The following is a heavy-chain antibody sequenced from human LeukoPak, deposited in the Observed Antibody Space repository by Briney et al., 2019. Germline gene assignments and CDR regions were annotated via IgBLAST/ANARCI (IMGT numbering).Heavy chain of an antibody. CDR1: GGTFSSYA. J-gene: IGHJ5*02. V-gene: IGHV1-69*04. D-gene: IGHD4-11*01. CDR2: IIPIFGIA. CDR3: ARSDYSNYQTVWFDP. Sequence: ASVKVSCKASGGTFSSYAISWVRQAPGQGLVWMGRIIPIFGIANYAQKFQGRVTITADKSTSTAYMELSSLRSEDTAVYYCARSDYSNYQTVWFDPWGQGTLVTVSS.